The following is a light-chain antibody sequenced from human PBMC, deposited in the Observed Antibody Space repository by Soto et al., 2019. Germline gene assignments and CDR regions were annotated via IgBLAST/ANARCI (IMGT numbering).Light chain of an antibody. J-gene: IGKJ4*01. CDR2: GAS. CDR1: QSISSNY. Sequence: EIVLTQSPGTLSLSPGERATPSCRASQSISSNYLAWYQQKPGQAPRLVIYGASSRATGIPDRFSGSGSGTDFTLTISRLEPEDFAVYYCQQYGSSPPLTFGGGTKVDIK. V-gene: IGKV3-20*01. CDR3: QQYGSSPPLT.